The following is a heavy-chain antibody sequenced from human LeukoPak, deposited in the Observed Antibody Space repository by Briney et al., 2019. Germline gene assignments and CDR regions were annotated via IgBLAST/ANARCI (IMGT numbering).Heavy chain of an antibody. V-gene: IGHV3-21*01. Sequence: GGSLRLPCAASGFTFSTYNMNWVRQAPGKGLEWVSSISSSSGYIYYADSVKGRFTISRDNAKNSLYLQVSSLRADDTAVYYCARAFFYDSIGGEGMDVWGLGTTVTASS. CDR2: ISSSSGYI. CDR3: ARAFFYDSIGGEGMDV. CDR1: GFTFSTYN. J-gene: IGHJ6*02. D-gene: IGHD3-22*01.